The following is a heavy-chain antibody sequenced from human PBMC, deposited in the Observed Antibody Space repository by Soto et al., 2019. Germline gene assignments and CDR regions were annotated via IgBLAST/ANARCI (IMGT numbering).Heavy chain of an antibody. CDR2: ITVYNGNT. CDR3: ARRGPNSYYYGMDV. J-gene: IGHJ6*02. V-gene: IGHV1-18*01. CDR1: GYTFTSYG. Sequence: ASVKVSCKASGYTFTSYGISWVRQAPGQGLEWMGCITVYNGNTNFAKKFQGRVTMTTDTSTSTAYMELRSLRSDDTAVYYCARRGPNSYYYGMDVWGQGTTVTVSS.